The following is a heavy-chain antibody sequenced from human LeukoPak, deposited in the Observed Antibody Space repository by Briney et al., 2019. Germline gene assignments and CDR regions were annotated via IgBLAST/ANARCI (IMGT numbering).Heavy chain of an antibody. CDR2: FFDSGST. CDR3: ARGRGYFGY. J-gene: IGHJ4*02. CDR1: GGSVSSCSYY. V-gene: IGHV4-61*01. Sequence: SETLSLTCIVSGGSVSSCSYYWIWIRQPPEKGLEGIGYFFDSGSTNYNPSRKSRVTISVDTSKNQISLKLSSVTAADTAVYYCARGRGYFGYWGKGTLVTVSS.